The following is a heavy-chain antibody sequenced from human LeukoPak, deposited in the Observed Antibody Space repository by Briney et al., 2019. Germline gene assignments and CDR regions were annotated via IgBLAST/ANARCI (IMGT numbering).Heavy chain of an antibody. V-gene: IGHV3-23*01. D-gene: IGHD3-3*01. CDR3: AKDPSRRYDFDVARSSG. Sequence: GGSLRLSCAASGFTFSSYAMSWVRQAPGKGLEWVSAISGSGGSTYYADSVKGRFTISRDNFKNTLYLQMNSLRAEDTAVYYCAKDPSRRYDFDVARSSGWGQGTLVTVSS. J-gene: IGHJ4*02. CDR1: GFTFSSYA. CDR2: ISGSGGST.